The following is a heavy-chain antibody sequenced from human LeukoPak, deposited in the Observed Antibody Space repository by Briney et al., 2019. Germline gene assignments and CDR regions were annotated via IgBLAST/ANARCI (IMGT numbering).Heavy chain of an antibody. Sequence: SGPTLVNPTQTLTLTCTFSGFSLSTSGVGVGWIRQPPGKALEWLALIYWDDDKRYSPSLKSRLTITMYTSKNQVVLTMTNMDPVDTATYYCAHNGIVVGPGSWFDPWGQGILVTVSS. CDR3: AHNGIVVGPGSWFDP. J-gene: IGHJ5*02. CDR2: IYWDDDK. D-gene: IGHD2-2*01. CDR1: GFSLSTSGVG. V-gene: IGHV2-5*02.